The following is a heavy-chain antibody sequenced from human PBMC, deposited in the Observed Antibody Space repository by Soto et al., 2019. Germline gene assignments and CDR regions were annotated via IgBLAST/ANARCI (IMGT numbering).Heavy chain of an antibody. CDR2: LTRGGTS. J-gene: IGHJ4*02. V-gene: IGHV3-23*01. D-gene: IGHD1-1*01. CDR1: GFTFSDYS. CDR3: TKRSTTVPTPGSYFDS. Sequence: EVHLLESGGGLVQPGGSLRLSCAASGFTFSDYSMSWVRQTPERGLEWVSTLTRGGTSYYADSVQGRFTVSRDNSKNTVSLQMHSLRAEDTALYYCTKRSTTVPTPGSYFDSWGQGTLVTVSS.